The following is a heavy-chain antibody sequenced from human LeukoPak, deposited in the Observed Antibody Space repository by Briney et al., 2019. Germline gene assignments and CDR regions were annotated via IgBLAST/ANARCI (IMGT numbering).Heavy chain of an antibody. CDR3: ARVATYGVRGVISTNWFDS. Sequence: ASVKVSCKATGGTFSSYAISWVRQAPGQGLEWMGGMIPIFGTANYAQKFQGRVTITTDESTSTAYMELSSLRSEDTAVYYCARVATYGVRGVISTNWFDSWGQGTLVTVSS. D-gene: IGHD3-10*01. J-gene: IGHJ5*01. CDR1: GGTFSSYA. CDR2: MIPIFGTA. V-gene: IGHV1-69*05.